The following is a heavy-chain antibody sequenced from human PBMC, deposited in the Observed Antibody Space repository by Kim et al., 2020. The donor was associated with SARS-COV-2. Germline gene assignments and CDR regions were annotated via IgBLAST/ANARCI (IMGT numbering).Heavy chain of an antibody. CDR2: XXXSGXXT. J-gene: IGHJ6*01. CDR3: ARAXTSSXSSGLXDDYYXMXV. CDR1: GYTFTSYY. D-gene: IGHD6-19*01. Sequence: ASVKVSCKASGYTFTSYYMHWVRQAPGQGLEXXGIXXXSGXXTSYAQXFQGRVTLPXDTSTSTASXELASXRSGXTAVYXCARAXTSSXSSGLXDDYYXMXV. V-gene: IGHV1-46*03.